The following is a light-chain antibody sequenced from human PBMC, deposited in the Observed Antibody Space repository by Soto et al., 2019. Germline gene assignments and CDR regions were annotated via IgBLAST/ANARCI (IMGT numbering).Light chain of an antibody. Sequence: EIVLTQSPGTRSLSPGERATLSCRASQTVTRSYLAWYQQKPGQAPRLLIYGASTRATGIPARFSGSGSGTDFTLTISRLEPEDFAVYYCQQYGSSPPVTFGQGTKVDIK. J-gene: IGKJ1*01. CDR3: QQYGSSPPVT. V-gene: IGKV3-20*01. CDR1: QTVTRSY. CDR2: GAS.